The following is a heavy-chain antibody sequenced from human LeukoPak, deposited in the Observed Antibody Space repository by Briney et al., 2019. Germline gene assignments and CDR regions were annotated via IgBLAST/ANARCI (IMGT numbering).Heavy chain of an antibody. V-gene: IGHV3-7*01. Sequence: PGGSLRLSCAASGFTFSSYWMSWVRQAPGKGLEWVANIKQDGSEKYYVDSVKGRFTISRDNAKNSLYLQMNSLRAEDTAVYYCARDRVVGAEPEFDYWGQGTLVTVSS. D-gene: IGHD1-26*01. J-gene: IGHJ4*02. CDR3: ARDRVVGAEPEFDY. CDR2: IKQDGSEK. CDR1: GFTFSSYW.